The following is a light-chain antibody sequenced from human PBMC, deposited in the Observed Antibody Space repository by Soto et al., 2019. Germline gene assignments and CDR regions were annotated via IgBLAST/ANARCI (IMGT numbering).Light chain of an antibody. V-gene: IGLV2-23*02. CDR3: CSYAGSTTLRV. Sequence: QSVLTQFASVSGSPGQSITISCTGTSSDVGSYKFVSWYQQHPGKAPKLMIYEVSKRPSGVSNRFSGSKSGNTASLTISGLQAEDEADYYCCSYAGSTTLRVFGTGTKVTV. CDR2: EVS. J-gene: IGLJ1*01. CDR1: SSDVGSYKF.